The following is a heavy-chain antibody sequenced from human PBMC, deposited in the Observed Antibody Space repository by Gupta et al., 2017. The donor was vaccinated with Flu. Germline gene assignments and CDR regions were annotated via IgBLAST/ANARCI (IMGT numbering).Heavy chain of an antibody. J-gene: IGHJ4*02. Sequence: EVQLLESGGGLVQSGGSLRLSCAASGFNFSSYAMSWVRQAPGKGLECVSSISGSGGSTYYADSVKGRFTISRDNSKNTLYLQMNSLRAEDTAVYYCAKGGRLYYFDYWGQGTLVTVSS. CDR2: ISGSGGST. CDR1: GFNFSSYA. CDR3: AKGGRLYYFDY. V-gene: IGHV3-23*01.